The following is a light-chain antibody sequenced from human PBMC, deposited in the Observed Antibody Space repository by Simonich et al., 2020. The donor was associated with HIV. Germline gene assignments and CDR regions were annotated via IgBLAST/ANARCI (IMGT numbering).Light chain of an antibody. V-gene: IGLV6-57*03. J-gene: IGLJ3*02. CDR3: QSYDISNHWV. Sequence: NFMLTQPHSVSESPGKTVTISCTRSSGSIASNYVQWYQQRPGSAPTTVIYEDNQRPSGVPDRVSGSIDSSSNSASLTISGLKTEDEADYYCQSYDISNHWVFGGGTKLTVL. CDR2: EDN. CDR1: SGSIASNY.